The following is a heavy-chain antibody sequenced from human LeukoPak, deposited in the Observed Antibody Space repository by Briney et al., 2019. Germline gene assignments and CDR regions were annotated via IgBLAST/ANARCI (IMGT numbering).Heavy chain of an antibody. CDR2: IYYSGST. J-gene: IGHJ5*02. D-gene: IGHD6-6*01. CDR3: ARDRAGSSSS. V-gene: IGHV4-39*07. CDR1: GGSISSSSYY. Sequence: SETLSLTCTVSGGSISSSSYYWGWIRQPPGKGLEWIGSIYYSGSTYYNPSLKSRVTISVDTSKNQFSLKLSSVTAADTAVYYCARDRAGSSSSWGQGTLVTVSS.